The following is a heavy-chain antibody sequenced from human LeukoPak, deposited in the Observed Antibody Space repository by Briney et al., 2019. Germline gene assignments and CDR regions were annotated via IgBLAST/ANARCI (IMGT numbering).Heavy chain of an antibody. Sequence: SVKVSCKASGGTFSSYAISWVRQAPGQGLEWMGRIIPIFGTANYAQKFQGRVTITTDESTSTAYMELSSLRSEDTAVCYCARDADGAFDIWGQGTMVTVSS. CDR3: ARDADGAFDI. J-gene: IGHJ3*02. CDR1: GGTFSSYA. V-gene: IGHV1-69*05. CDR2: IIPIFGTA. D-gene: IGHD5-24*01.